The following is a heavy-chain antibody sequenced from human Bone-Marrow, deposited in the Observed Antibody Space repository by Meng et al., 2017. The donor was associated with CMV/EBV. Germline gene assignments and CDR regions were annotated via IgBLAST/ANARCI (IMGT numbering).Heavy chain of an antibody. CDR3: ARDLRPGTTIFGVRSVHYGMDV. CDR1: GYTFTGYY. V-gene: IGHV1-2*02. CDR2: INPNSGTT. Sequence: ASVKVSCKASGYTFTGYYMHWVRQVPGQGLEWMGWINPNSGTTNYAQKFQGRVTRTRDTSISTAYMELGRLRSEDTAVYYCARDLRPGTTIFGVRSVHYGMDVWGQGTTVTVSS. D-gene: IGHD3-3*01. J-gene: IGHJ6*02.